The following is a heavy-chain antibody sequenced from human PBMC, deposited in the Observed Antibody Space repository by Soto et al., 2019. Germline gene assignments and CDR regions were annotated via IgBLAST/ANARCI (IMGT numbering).Heavy chain of an antibody. CDR3: ARASSSSSAADY. V-gene: IGHV4-31*03. CDR2: IYDSESA. D-gene: IGHD6-6*01. J-gene: IGHJ4*02. CDR1: GESISSGGYY. Sequence: QVKLQESGPGLVKASQTLSLICSVSGESISSGGYYWSWIRHHPGKGLEWIGYIYDSESAYYNPSLKSRVTISMDTSKNHFAMKLSSVTAADTAVYYCARASSSSSAADYWGQGTLITVSS.